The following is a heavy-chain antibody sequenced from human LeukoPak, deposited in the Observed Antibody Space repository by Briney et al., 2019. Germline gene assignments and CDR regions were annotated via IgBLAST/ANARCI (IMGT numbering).Heavy chain of an antibody. CDR1: GFTFSSYD. J-gene: IGHJ3*02. V-gene: IGHV3-30*02. D-gene: IGHD2-2*02. CDR2: IRFDGSNK. CDR3: AMGEVPAAISVYDVFDI. Sequence: GGSLRLSCAASGFTFSSYDIHWVRQAPGKGLEWVAFIRFDGSNKNYADSVKGRFTISRDNSKNTLYLQMNSLRAEDTAVYYCAMGEVPAAISVYDVFDIWGQGTMVTISS.